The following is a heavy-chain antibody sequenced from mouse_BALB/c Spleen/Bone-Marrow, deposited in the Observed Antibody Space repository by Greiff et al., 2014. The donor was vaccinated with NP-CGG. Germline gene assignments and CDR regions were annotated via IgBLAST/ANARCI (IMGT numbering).Heavy chain of an antibody. Sequence: QVQLQQSGPGLVAPSQSLSITCTVSGFSLSSYGVSWVRQPPGKGLGWLGVIWGDGSTNYHSALISRLSISKDNSKSQVFLKLNSQQTDDTATFYCAKANRYGYAMDYWGQGTSVTVSS. CDR3: AKANRYGYAMDY. D-gene: IGHD1-1*01. J-gene: IGHJ4*01. CDR1: GFSLSSYG. V-gene: IGHV2-3*01. CDR2: IWGDGST.